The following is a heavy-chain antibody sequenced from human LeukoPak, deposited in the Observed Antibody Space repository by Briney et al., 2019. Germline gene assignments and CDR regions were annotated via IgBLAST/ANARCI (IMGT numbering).Heavy chain of an antibody. V-gene: IGHV1-8*01. CDR1: GYTFTSYD. Sequence: GASVTVSCKASGYTFTSYDINWVRQATGQGLEWMGWMNPNSGNTGYAQKFQGRVTMTRNTSVSTAYMELSSLRSEDTAVYYCAIENGGSYFEYWGQGTLVTVSS. CDR2: MNPNSGNT. J-gene: IGHJ4*02. CDR3: AIENGGSYFEY. D-gene: IGHD1-26*01.